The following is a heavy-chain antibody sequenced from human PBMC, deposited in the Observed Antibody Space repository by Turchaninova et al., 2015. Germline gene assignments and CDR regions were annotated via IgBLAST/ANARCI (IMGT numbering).Heavy chain of an antibody. CDR3: TTAVYSSSWAWFDP. V-gene: IGHV3-15*01. J-gene: IGHJ5*02. D-gene: IGHD6-13*01. Sequence: EVRLVESGGGLVKAGGLRGWSWEACGFILTNAWMGWVHRAPGKGLEWVGRVKSKPDGGTIDSAAPVKDRFTISRDDSKNTLYLHMNGLKIEDTAVYYCTTAVYSSSWAWFDPWGQGTLVTVSS. CDR1: GFILTNAW. CDR2: VKSKPDGGTI.